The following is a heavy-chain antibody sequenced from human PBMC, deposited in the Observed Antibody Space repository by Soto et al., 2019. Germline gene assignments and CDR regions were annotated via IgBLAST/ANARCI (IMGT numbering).Heavy chain of an antibody. CDR3: AIPLYSGQDAFDI. CDR1: GYNFTRYR. D-gene: IGHD5-12*01. Sequence: GESLKSSCKGSGYNFTRYRIGWVRQMPGKGLEWMGIIYPGDSDTRYSPSFQGQVTISADKSISTGYLQWSSLKASDTAMYYCAIPLYSGQDAFDIWGQGTMVTVSS. V-gene: IGHV5-51*01. J-gene: IGHJ3*02. CDR2: IYPGDSDT.